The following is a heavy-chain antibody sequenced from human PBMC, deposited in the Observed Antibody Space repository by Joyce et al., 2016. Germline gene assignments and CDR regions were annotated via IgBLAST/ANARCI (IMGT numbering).Heavy chain of an antibody. CDR2: IVVTSGKT. V-gene: IGHV1-58*01. CDR1: GFTFTSFA. D-gene: IGHD2-15*01. Sequence: QMQLVQSGPEVKKPGTSVKVSCKASGFTFTSFAVQWVRQARGQRLEWIGWIVVTSGKTDYAQNFQERVTITRDMSTSTAYMELNSLRAEDTAVYYCAAGEGGHWGQGTLVTVSS. J-gene: IGHJ4*02. CDR3: AAGEGGH.